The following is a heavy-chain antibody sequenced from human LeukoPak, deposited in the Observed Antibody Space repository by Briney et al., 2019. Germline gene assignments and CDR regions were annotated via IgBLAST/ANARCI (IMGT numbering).Heavy chain of an antibody. CDR3: VKGVSLGFCSGGSCSAHFDY. V-gene: IGHV3-9*03. Sequence: PGRSLRLSCAASGFTFDNYAMHWVRQGPGKGLEWVSGISWNSGSRVYVDSVRGRFTISRDNAKNSLYLQMDSLRPEDMALYYCVKGVSLGFCSGGSCSAHFDYWGQGTLVTVSS. CDR1: GFTFDNYA. CDR2: ISWNSGSR. D-gene: IGHD2-15*01. J-gene: IGHJ4*02.